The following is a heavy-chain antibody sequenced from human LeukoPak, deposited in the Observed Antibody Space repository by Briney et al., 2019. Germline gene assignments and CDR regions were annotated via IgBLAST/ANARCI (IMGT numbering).Heavy chain of an antibody. Sequence: SETLSLTCTVSGGSISSYYWSWIRQPPGKGLEWIGYIYYSGSTNYNPSLKSRVTISVDTSKNQFSLKLSSVTAADTAVYYCARGASKDGYKYFDYWGQGTLVTVSS. J-gene: IGHJ4*02. CDR3: ARGASKDGYKYFDY. CDR1: GGSISSYY. D-gene: IGHD5-24*01. V-gene: IGHV4-59*01. CDR2: IYYSGST.